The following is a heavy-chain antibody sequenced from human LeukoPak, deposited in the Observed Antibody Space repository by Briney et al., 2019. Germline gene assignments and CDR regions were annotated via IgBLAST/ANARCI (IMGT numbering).Heavy chain of an antibody. Sequence: GESLKISCKASGYNFTSSWIGWVRQMPGKGLECMGSIYPDDSDTRYSPSFQGQVTISADKSISTAYLQWSSLTASDTAMYYCARAETSRLDPFDFWGRGTLVTVSS. CDR2: IYPDDSDT. CDR1: GYNFTSSW. J-gene: IGHJ4*02. CDR3: ARAETSRLDPFDF. V-gene: IGHV5-51*01.